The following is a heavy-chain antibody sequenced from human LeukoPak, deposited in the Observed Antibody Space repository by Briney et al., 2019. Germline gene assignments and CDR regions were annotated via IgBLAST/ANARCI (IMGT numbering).Heavy chain of an antibody. CDR3: ARDLVTVTKGFDI. V-gene: IGHV4-59*11. CDR1: DDSFSRHY. J-gene: IGHJ3*02. D-gene: IGHD4-17*01. CDR2: ISYIGST. Sequence: SETLSLTCAVSDDSFSRHYWTWIRQPPGKGLEWIGYISYIGSTNYNPSLKSRVTISIDTSKNQFSLKLTSVTAADTAVYYCARDLVTVTKGFDIWGQGTMVSVSS.